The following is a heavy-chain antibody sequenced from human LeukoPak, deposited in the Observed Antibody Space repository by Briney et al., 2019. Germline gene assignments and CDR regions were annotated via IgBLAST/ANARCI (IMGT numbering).Heavy chain of an antibody. J-gene: IGHJ6*02. D-gene: IGHD3-9*01. V-gene: IGHV1-2*06. CDR1: RYTFTGYY. Sequence: VASVKVSCKASRYTFTGYYMHWVRQAPGQGLEWMGRINPNSGGTNYAQKFQGRVTMTRDTSISTAYMELSRLRSDDTAVYYCARNILAPYYYYGMDVWGQGTTVTVSS. CDR2: INPNSGGT. CDR3: ARNILAPYYYYGMDV.